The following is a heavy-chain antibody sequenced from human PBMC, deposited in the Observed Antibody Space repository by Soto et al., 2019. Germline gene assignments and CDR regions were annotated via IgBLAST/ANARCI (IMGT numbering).Heavy chain of an antibody. Sequence: QVVLLQSGAEVKEPGYSVRVSCQVSGSTFNNFAFSWVRQAPGHGPEWMGGIVVDSNTAEYSQRFQDRVTITADTSTDTLYMELGSLTFEETAVYYCARAIKRWEVNYYFDFWGQGTLVTVSS. V-gene: IGHV1-69*06. J-gene: IGHJ4*02. CDR1: GSTFNNFA. D-gene: IGHD1-26*01. CDR2: IVVDSNTA. CDR3: ARAIKRWEVNYYFDF.